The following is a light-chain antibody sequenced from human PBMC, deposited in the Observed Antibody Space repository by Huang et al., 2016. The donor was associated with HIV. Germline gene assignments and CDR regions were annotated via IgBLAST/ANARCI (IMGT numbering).Light chain of an antibody. CDR1: QSVSSN. V-gene: IGKV3-15*01. Sequence: EIVMTQSPATLSVSPGETATVSCRASQSVSSNLAWYQQKPGQPAMLLISCASTRAAGSPDRCGGSGSRTEFTLTISSLQAEDFAVYFCQQYNIWPGCTFGQGTKLEIK. J-gene: IGKJ2*02. CDR3: QQYNIWPGCT. CDR2: CAS.